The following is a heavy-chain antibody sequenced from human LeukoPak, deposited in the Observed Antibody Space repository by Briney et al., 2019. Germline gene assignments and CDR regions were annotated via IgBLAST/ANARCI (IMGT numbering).Heavy chain of an antibody. D-gene: IGHD2-2*02. CDR3: AKDYPKYCSSTTCYREFDY. V-gene: IGHV3-23*01. CDR1: GFTFSSYA. Sequence: GGSLRLSCAASGFTFSSYAMSWVRQAPGKGLEWVSAISGSGGSTYYADSEKGRFTISRDNSKNTLYLQMNSLRAEDTAVYYCAKDYPKYCSSTTCYREFDYWGQGTLVTVSS. CDR2: ISGSGGST. J-gene: IGHJ4*02.